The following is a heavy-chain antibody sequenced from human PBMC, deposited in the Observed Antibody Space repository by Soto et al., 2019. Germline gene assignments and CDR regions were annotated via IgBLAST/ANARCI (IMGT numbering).Heavy chain of an antibody. Sequence: SETLSLTCTVSGASISSNYWSWIRQPPGKGLEWIGYVSHSGSTNYNPSLKSQVTISRDTSKNQLSLRLSSVTAADTAVYYCARDYLRALYYWGHGTLVTVSS. D-gene: IGHD3-10*01. CDR3: ARDYLRALYY. CDR2: VSHSGST. V-gene: IGHV4-59*01. CDR1: GASISSNY. J-gene: IGHJ4*01.